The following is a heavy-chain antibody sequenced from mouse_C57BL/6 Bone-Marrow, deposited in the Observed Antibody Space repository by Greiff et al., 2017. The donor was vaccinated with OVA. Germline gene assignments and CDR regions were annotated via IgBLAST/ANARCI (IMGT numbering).Heavy chain of an antibody. Sequence: QVQLQQPGAELVKPGASVKLSCKASGYTFTSYWMQWVKQRPGQGLEWIGEIDPSDSYTNYNQKFKGKATLTVDTSSSTAYMQLSSLTSEDSAVYYCAREVYYYGSSPLYYAMDYWGQGTSVTVSS. V-gene: IGHV1-50*01. CDR3: AREVYYYGSSPLYYAMDY. CDR1: GYTFTSYW. J-gene: IGHJ4*01. D-gene: IGHD1-1*01. CDR2: IDPSDSYT.